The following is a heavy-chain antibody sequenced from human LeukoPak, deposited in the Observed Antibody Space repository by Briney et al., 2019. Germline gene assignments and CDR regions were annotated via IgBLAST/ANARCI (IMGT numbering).Heavy chain of an antibody. CDR3: ARDSRIVGATTGY. J-gene: IGHJ4*02. D-gene: IGHD1-26*01. V-gene: IGHV1-69*13. CDR1: GGTFSSYA. CDR2: IIPIFGTA. Sequence: SVKVSCKASGGTFSSYAISWVRQAPGQGLEWMGGIIPIFGTANYAQKFQGRVTITADESTSTAYMELSSLRSEDTAVYYCARDSRIVGATTGYWGQGTLVTVSS.